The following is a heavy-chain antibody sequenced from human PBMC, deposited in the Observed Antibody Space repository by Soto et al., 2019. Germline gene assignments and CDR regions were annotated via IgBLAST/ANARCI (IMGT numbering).Heavy chain of an antibody. J-gene: IGHJ4*02. D-gene: IGHD3-10*01. CDR1: GGSFSGYY. CDR2: INHSGST. V-gene: IGHV4-34*01. Sequence: PSETLSLTCAVYGGSFSGYYWSWIRQPPGKGLEWIGEINHSGSTNYNPSLKSRVTISVDTSKNQFSLKLSSVTAADTAVYYCATGRSTYYYDSGSYFDYWGQGTLVTVSS. CDR3: ATGRSTYYYDSGSYFDY.